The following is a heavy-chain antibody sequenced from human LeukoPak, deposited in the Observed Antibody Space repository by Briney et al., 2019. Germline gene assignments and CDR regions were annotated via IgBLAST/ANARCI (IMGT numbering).Heavy chain of an antibody. D-gene: IGHD2-2*01. CDR2: IYHSGST. CDR3: AIRSVPAARYYYYMDV. CDR1: GGPISSGGYY. Sequence: PSETLSLTCTVSGGPISSGGYYWSWIRQPPGKGLEWIGYIYHSGSTYYNPSLKSRVTISVDRSKNQFSLKLSSVTAADTAVYYCAIRSVPAARYYYYMDVWGKGTTVTVSS. V-gene: IGHV4-30-2*01. J-gene: IGHJ6*03.